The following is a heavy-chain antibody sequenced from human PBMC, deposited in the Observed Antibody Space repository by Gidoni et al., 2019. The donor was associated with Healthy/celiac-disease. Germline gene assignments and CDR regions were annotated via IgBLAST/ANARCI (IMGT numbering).Heavy chain of an antibody. V-gene: IGHV3-48*03. CDR3: ARVGYSYGYYYYYGMDV. CDR1: GFTFSSYE. CDR2: ISSSGSTI. Sequence: EVQLVESGGGLVQPGGSLRLSCAASGFTFSSYEMNWVRQAPGKGLEWVSYISSSGSTIYYADSVKGRFTISRDNAKNSLYLQMNSLRAEDTAVYYCARVGYSYGYYYYYGMDVWGQGTTVTVSS. J-gene: IGHJ6*02. D-gene: IGHD5-18*01.